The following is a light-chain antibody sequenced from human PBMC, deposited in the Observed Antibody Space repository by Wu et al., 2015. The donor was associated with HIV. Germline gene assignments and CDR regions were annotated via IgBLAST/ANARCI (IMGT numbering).Light chain of an antibody. CDR1: QDISNH. V-gene: IGKV1-16*02. J-gene: IGKJ4*01. CDR3: QQYNTYPVT. Sequence: QMTQSPSSLSASVGDRVTITCRASQDISNHLAWFQQKPGKAPKPLIYAPSSFQSEVPLKFSGSGSGTDFTLTISSLQPEDSATYFCQQYNTYPVTFGGGTMVEIK. CDR2: APS.